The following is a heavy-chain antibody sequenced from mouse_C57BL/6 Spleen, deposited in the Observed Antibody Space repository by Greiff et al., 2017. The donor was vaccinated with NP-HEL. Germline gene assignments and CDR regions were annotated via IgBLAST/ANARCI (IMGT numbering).Heavy chain of an antibody. CDR3: ARIYDGYYVYFDY. V-gene: IGHV1-80*01. J-gene: IGHJ2*01. CDR1: GYAFSSYW. Sequence: VQLQQSGAELVKPGASVKISCKASGYAFSSYWMNWVKQRPGQGLEWIGQIYPGDGDTNYNGKFKGKATLTADKSSSTAYMQLSSLTSEDSAVYFCARIYDGYYVYFDYWGQGTTLTVSS. D-gene: IGHD2-3*01. CDR2: IYPGDGDT.